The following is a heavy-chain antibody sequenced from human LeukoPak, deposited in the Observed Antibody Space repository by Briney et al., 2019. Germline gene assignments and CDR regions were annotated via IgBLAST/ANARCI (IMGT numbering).Heavy chain of an antibody. CDR1: GLTFSDYA. D-gene: IGHD3-10*02. CDR3: AELGITMIGGV. V-gene: IGHV3-48*03. Sequence: GGSLRLSCAASGLTFSDYAMNWVRQAPGKGLEWVSYISSSGSTIYYADSVKGRFTISRDNAKNSLYLQMNSLRAEDTAVYYCAELGITMIGGVWGKGTTVTISS. J-gene: IGHJ6*04. CDR2: ISSSGSTI.